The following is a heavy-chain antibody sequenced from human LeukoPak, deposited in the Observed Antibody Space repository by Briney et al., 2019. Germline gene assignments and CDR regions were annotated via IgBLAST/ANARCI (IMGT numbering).Heavy chain of an antibody. D-gene: IGHD2-15*01. V-gene: IGHV1-2*02. CDR1: GYTFTGYY. CDR3: ARDLRVYCSGGSCYPPLGY. CDR2: IDPNSGGT. J-gene: IGHJ4*02. Sequence: ASVKVSCKASGYTFTGYYMHWVRQAPGQGIEWMGWIDPNSGGTNYAQRFQGRVTMTRDTSISTAYMELSRLRSDDTAVYYCARDLRVYCSGGSCYPPLGYWGQGTLVTVSS.